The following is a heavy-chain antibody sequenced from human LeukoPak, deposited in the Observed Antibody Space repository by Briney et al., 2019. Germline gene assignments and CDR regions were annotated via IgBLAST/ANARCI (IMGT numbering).Heavy chain of an antibody. J-gene: IGHJ4*02. D-gene: IGHD5-18*01. V-gene: IGHV4-39*01. Sequence: PSETLSLTCTVSGGYISSSSYYWGWIRQPPGKGLEWIGSIYYSGSTYYNPSLKSRVTISVDTSKNQFSLKLSSVTAADTAVYYCASSAVVYSYGHFDYWGQGTLVTVSS. CDR2: IYYSGST. CDR1: GGYISSSSYY. CDR3: ASSAVVYSYGHFDY.